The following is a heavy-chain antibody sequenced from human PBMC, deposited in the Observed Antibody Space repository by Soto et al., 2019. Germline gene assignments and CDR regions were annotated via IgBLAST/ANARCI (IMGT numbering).Heavy chain of an antibody. J-gene: IGHJ4*02. Sequence: KPSETLSLTCAVSGYSISSGYYWGWIRQPPGKGLEWIGSIYHSGSTYYNPSLKSRVTISVDTSKNQFSLKLSSVTAADTAVYYCAREGGLRYFDWSSNYFDYWGQGTLVTVSS. CDR2: IYHSGST. D-gene: IGHD3-9*01. V-gene: IGHV4-38-2*02. CDR3: AREGGLRYFDWSSNYFDY. CDR1: GYSISSGYY.